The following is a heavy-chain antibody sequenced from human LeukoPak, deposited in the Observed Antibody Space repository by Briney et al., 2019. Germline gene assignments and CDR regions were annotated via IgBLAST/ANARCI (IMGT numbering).Heavy chain of an antibody. Sequence: GGSLRLSCAASGFTFSSYGMHWVRQAPGKGLEWVAVISYEGSNKYYADSVKGRFTISRDNSKNTLYLQMNSLRVEDTAVYYCARSTLWFGADYWGQGTLVTVSS. J-gene: IGHJ4*02. CDR2: ISYEGSNK. CDR1: GFTFSSYG. D-gene: IGHD3-10*01. CDR3: ARSTLWFGADY. V-gene: IGHV3-30*03.